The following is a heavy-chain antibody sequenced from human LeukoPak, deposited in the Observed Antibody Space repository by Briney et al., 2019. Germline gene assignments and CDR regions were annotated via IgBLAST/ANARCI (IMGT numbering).Heavy chain of an antibody. V-gene: IGHV4-4*07. D-gene: IGHD3-22*01. Sequence: KPSETLSLTCTVSGGSISSYYWSWIRQPAGKGLEWIGRIYTSGSTNYNPSLKSRVTMSVDTSKNQFSLKLSSVTAADTAVYYCAKLQSPVHYYYDSSGFHFDYWGQGTLVTVSS. CDR1: GGSISSYY. CDR2: IYTSGST. CDR3: AKLQSPVHYYYDSSGFHFDY. J-gene: IGHJ4*02.